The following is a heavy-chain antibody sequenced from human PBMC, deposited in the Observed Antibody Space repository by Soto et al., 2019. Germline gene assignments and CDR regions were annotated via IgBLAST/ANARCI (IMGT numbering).Heavy chain of an antibody. D-gene: IGHD3-9*01. V-gene: IGHV1-18*01. CDR1: GYTFTSYG. CDR2: ISAYNGNT. Sequence: ASVKVSCKASGYTFTSYGISWVRQAPGQGLEWIGWISAYNGNTNYAQKLQGRVTMTTDTSTSTAYMELRSLRSDDTAVYYCARDMRYFDWSDYYYMDVWGKGTTVTVSS. J-gene: IGHJ6*03. CDR3: ARDMRYFDWSDYYYMDV.